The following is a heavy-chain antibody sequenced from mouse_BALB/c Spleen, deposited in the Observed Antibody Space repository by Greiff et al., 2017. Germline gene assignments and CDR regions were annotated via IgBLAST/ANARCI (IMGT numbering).Heavy chain of an antibody. Sequence: VKVVESGAELVRPGTSVKVSCKASGYAFTNYLIEWVKQRPGQGLEWIGVINPGSGGTNYNEKFKGKATLTADKSSSTAYMQLSSLTSDDSAVYFCARRFAYWGQGTLVTVSA. J-gene: IGHJ3*01. CDR1: GYAFTNYL. CDR2: INPGSGGT. V-gene: IGHV1-54*01. CDR3: ARRFAY.